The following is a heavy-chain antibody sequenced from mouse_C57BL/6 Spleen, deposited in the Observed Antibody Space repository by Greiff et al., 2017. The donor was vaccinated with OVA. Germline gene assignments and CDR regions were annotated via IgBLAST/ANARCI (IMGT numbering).Heavy chain of an antibody. CDR2: IWSDGST. D-gene: IGHD2-3*01. V-gene: IGHV2-6*03. Sequence: VQLVESGPGLVAPSQSLSITCTVSGFSLTSYGVHWVRQPPGKGLEWLVVIWSDGSTIYNSALKSRLSISEDNSKRQVVLKMNSLQTDDTAMYYCATLSYDGYYGAMDYWGQGTSVTVSS. CDR3: ATLSYDGYYGAMDY. CDR1: GFSLTSYG. J-gene: IGHJ4*01.